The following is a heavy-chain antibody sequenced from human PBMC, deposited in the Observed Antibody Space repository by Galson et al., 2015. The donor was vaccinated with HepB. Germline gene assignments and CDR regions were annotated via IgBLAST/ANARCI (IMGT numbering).Heavy chain of an antibody. Sequence: SLRLSCAASGFTFTNFWMTWVRQAPGRGLEWVANIKHDGSEKYYVDSVKGRFTISRDNAKNSLYLQMDSLRAEDTAVYFCAREARSPSRWGQGTLVTVSS. CDR1: GFTFTNFW. CDR2: IKHDGSEK. J-gene: IGHJ4*02. CDR3: AREARSPSR. V-gene: IGHV3-7*01.